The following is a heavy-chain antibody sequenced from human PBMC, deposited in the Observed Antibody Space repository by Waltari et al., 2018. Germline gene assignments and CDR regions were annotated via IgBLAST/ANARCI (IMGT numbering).Heavy chain of an antibody. CDR2: IYTSGNT. Sequence: QVQLQESGPGLVKPSETLSLSCTVSGGSISSYYWSWIRQPAGKGLEWIGRIYTSGNTNYNPSLKSRVTMSIDTSKNQFSLKLKYVTAADTAVYYCARERGSYSLDYWGQGTLVTVSS. CDR1: GGSISSYY. J-gene: IGHJ4*02. D-gene: IGHD1-26*01. CDR3: ARERGSYSLDY. V-gene: IGHV4-4*07.